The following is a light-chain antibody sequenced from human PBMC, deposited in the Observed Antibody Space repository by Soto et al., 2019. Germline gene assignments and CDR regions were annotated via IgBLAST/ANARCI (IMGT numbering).Light chain of an antibody. CDR1: QSVSNNY. CDR3: QQRSNWPPIT. Sequence: EIVLTQSPGTLSLSPGERATLSCRASQSVSNNYLAWYQHKPGQAPRLLISGASTGATGIPARFSGSGSGTDFTLTISSLEPEDFAVYYCQQRSNWPPITFGQGTRLEIK. J-gene: IGKJ5*01. CDR2: GAS. V-gene: IGKV3-11*01.